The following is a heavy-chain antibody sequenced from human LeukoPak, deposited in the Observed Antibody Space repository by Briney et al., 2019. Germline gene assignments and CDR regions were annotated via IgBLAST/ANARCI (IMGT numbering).Heavy chain of an antibody. CDR3: ARDRWGDFDY. Sequence: SETLSLTCTVSGGSISSHYWSWIRQPPGKGLERIGYIYYSESTNYNPSLKSRVTISVDTSKNQFSLKLSSVTAADTAVYYCARDRWGDFDYWGQGTLVTVSS. D-gene: IGHD4-23*01. J-gene: IGHJ4*02. CDR2: IYYSEST. CDR1: GGSISSHY. V-gene: IGHV4-59*11.